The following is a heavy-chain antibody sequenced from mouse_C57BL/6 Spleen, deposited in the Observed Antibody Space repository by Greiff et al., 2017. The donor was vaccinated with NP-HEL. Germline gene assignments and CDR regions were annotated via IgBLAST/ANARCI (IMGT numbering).Heavy chain of an antibody. J-gene: IGHJ1*03. V-gene: IGHV8-12*01. CDR2: IYWDDDK. Sequence: QVTLKESGPGILQSSQTLSLTCSFSGFSLSTSGMGVSWIRQPSGKGLEWLAHIYWDDDKRYNPSLKSRLTISKDTSRNQVFLKITSVDTADTATYYCARADYYGSSYWYCDVWGTGTTVTVSS. CDR1: GFSLSTSGMG. D-gene: IGHD1-1*01. CDR3: ARADYYGSSYWYCDV.